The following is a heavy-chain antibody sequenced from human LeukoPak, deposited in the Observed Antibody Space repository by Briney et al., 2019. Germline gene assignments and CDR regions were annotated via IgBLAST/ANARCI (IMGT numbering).Heavy chain of an antibody. J-gene: IGHJ6*03. CDR3: ARVSSSWYNYYYYMDV. CDR2: ISSSSSYI. CDR1: GFTFSSYS. Sequence: PGGSLRLSCAASGFTFSSYSMNWVRQAPGKGLEWVSSISSSSSYIYYADSVKGRFTISRDNAKNSLYLQMNSLRAEDTAVYYCARVSSSWYNYYYYMDVWGKGTTVTVSS. D-gene: IGHD6-13*01. V-gene: IGHV3-21*01.